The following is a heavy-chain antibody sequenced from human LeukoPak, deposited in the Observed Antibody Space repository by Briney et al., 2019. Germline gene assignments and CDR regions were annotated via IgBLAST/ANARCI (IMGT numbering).Heavy chain of an antibody. CDR1: GYTFTNYG. J-gene: IGHJ3*02. D-gene: IGHD3-22*01. V-gene: IGHV1-18*01. Sequence: ASVKVSCKASGYTFTNYGISWVRQAPGQGLEWMGWISANNGNTNYAQKLQGRVTMTTDTSTSTAYMELRSLRSDDTAVYYCARSRDYYDSSGPMNIWGQGTMVTVSS. CDR3: ARSRDYYDSSGPMNI. CDR2: ISANNGNT.